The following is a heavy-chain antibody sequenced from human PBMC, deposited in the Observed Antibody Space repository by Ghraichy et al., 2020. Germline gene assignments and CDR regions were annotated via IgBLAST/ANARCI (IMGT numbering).Heavy chain of an antibody. CDR1: GGSFSGYY. CDR3: ARGSKGEPPYYYGSGSFYGMDV. J-gene: IGHJ6*02. Sequence: SQTLSLTCAVYGGSFSGYYWSWIRQPPGKGLEWIGEINHSGSTNYNPSLKSRVTISVDTSKNQFSLKLSSVTAADTAVYYCARGSKGEPPYYYGSGSFYGMDVWGQGTTVTVSS. V-gene: IGHV4-34*01. D-gene: IGHD3-10*01. CDR2: INHSGST.